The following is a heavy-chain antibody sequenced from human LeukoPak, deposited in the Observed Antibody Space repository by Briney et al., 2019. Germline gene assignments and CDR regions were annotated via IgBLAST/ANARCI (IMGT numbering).Heavy chain of an antibody. CDR1: GGSFSGYY. V-gene: IGHV4-34*01. J-gene: IGHJ4*02. Sequence: SETLSLTCAVYGGSFSGYYWSWIRRPPGKGLEWIGEINHSGSTNYNPSLKSRVTISVDTSKNQFSLKLSSVTAADTAVYYCARGRGYSYGWAQFSYYFDYWGQGTLVTVSS. CDR3: ARGRGYSYGWAQFSYYFDY. D-gene: IGHD5-18*01. CDR2: INHSGST.